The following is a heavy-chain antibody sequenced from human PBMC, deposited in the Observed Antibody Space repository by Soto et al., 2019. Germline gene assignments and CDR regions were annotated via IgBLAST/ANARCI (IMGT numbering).Heavy chain of an antibody. CDR3: ARILTSKFVES. D-gene: IGHD1-1*01. CDR2: IYYSGYT. J-gene: IGHJ5*01. V-gene: IGHV4-59*04. CDR1: VFSIYIYY. Sequence: AGTXALTGSVSVFSIYIYYCVGIRRPPGKGLEWIGSIYYSGYTYYNPSLKSRVSMSVDTSTSHFSLNVNSVTAADKDVYYCARILTSKFVESWGQGTLVTVSS.